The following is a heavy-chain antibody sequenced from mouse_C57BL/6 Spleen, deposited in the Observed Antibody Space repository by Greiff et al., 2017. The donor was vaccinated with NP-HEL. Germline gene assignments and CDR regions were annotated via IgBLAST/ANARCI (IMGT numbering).Heavy chain of an antibody. Sequence: QVQLKQPGAELVKPGASVKLSCKASGYTFTSYWMHWVKQRPGRGLEWIGRIDPNSGGTKYNEKFKSKATLTVDKPSSTAYMQLSSLTSEDSAVYYCARPLLTTVVARYAMDYWGQGTSVTDSS. CDR3: ARPLLTTVVARYAMDY. J-gene: IGHJ4*01. D-gene: IGHD1-1*01. CDR2: IDPNSGGT. V-gene: IGHV1-72*01. CDR1: GYTFTSYW.